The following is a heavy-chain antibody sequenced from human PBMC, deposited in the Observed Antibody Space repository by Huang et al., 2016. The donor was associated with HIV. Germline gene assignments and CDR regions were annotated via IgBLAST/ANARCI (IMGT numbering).Heavy chain of an antibody. CDR3: AKVPTVVTFH. D-gene: IGHD2-21*02. V-gene: IGHV3-23*01. Sequence: DVQLLESGGDFVQPGGSLRLSCAASRFTFSTYAMSWVRQAPGKGLEGVSAISGSGDKTYYADPVKGRFTISRDNSKNTLFLQMNSLRAEDTAVYYCAKVPTVVTFHWGQGTLVTVSS. J-gene: IGHJ4*02. CDR2: ISGSGDKT. CDR1: RFTFSTYA.